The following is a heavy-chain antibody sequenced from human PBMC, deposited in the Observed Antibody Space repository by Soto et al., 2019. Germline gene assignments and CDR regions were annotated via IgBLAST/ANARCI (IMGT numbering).Heavy chain of an antibody. J-gene: IGHJ4*02. V-gene: IGHV3-23*01. CDR3: AKVLVGSPMGNFDS. CDR1: GFTFSSSA. Sequence: LRLSCAASGFTFSSSAMSWVRQAPGKGLECVSVITGSGDTTHYADSVKGRFTISRDNSKNTLSLQMHSVRAEDTALYYCAKVLVGSPMGNFDSWGQGTLVTLSA. D-gene: IGHD1-26*01. CDR2: ITGSGDTT.